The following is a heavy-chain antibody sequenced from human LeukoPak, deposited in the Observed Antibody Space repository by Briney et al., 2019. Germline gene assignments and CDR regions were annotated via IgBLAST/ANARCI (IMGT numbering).Heavy chain of an antibody. CDR3: ARDIAVAGTFVNY. CDR2: INSDGSST. V-gene: IGHV3-74*01. J-gene: IGHJ4*02. D-gene: IGHD6-19*01. Sequence: PGGSLRLSCAASGFTFSSYWMHWVRQAPGKGLGWVSRINSDGSSTNYADSVKGRFTISRDNAKNTLYLQMNSLRAEDTAVHYCARDIAVAGTFVNYWGQGTLVTVSS. CDR1: GFTFSSYW.